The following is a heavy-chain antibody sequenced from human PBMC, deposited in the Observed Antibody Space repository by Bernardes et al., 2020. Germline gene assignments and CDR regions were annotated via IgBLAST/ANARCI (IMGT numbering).Heavy chain of an antibody. CDR1: GFTFSSYL. CDR2: ILSDGSSP. Sequence: GGSLRLSCAASGFTFSSYLLHWVRQTPGKGLVWVSRILSDGSSPNYADSVKGRFAISRDNAKNTLYLQMDSLRAEDTAVYYCARGDYYGVDVWGQGTTVTVSS. CDR3: ARGDYYGVDV. V-gene: IGHV3-74*01. J-gene: IGHJ6*02.